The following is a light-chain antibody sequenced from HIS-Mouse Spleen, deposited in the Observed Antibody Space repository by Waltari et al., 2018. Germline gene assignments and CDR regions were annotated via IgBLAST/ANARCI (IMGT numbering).Light chain of an antibody. J-gene: IGLJ3*02. CDR3: LSADSSGWV. V-gene: IGLV3-16*01. CDR1: ALPKKY. Sequence: SYELTQPPSVSVSLGQMARITCSGEALPKKYAYWYQQKPGQFPVLVIYKDSGRPSGIPERFSDSSSGTIVTLTISGVQAEDEADYYCLSADSSGWVFGGGTKLTVL. CDR2: KDS.